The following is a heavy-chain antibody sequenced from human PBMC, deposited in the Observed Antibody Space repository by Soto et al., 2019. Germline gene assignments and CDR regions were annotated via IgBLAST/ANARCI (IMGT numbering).Heavy chain of an antibody. CDR3: ATMGFCGPGCYSFDY. CDR1: GYTLRELA. V-gene: IGHV1-24*01. Sequence: ASVKVSCKVSGYTLRELAIHWVRQAPGKGFEWMGGFDPEGSDTIYAQKFQGSVTMTSDTSTETAYMELESLTSGDTAFYYCATMGFCGPGCYSFDYWGQGTLVTVSS. D-gene: IGHD2-21*02. CDR2: FDPEGSDT. J-gene: IGHJ4*02.